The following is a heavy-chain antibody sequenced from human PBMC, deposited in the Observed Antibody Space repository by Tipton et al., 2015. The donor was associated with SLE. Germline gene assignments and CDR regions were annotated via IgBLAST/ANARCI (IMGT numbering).Heavy chain of an antibody. CDR2: INIDGNST. CDR1: GGSINNSNHY. J-gene: IGHJ4*02. CDR3: AKEGHIVVVTD. Sequence: GLVKPSETLSLICVVSGGSINNSNHYWGWIRQSPGKGLVWVSRINIDGNSTVYADSVKGRFTISRDNAKNTLSLQMNSLRAEDTAVYYCAKEGHIVVVTDWGQGTLVTVSS. D-gene: IGHD2-21*02. V-gene: IGHV3-74*01.